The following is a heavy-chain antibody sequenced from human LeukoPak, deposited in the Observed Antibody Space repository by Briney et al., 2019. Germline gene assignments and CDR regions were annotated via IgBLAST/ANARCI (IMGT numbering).Heavy chain of an antibody. Sequence: PGGSLRLSCAASGFTFSSYWMYWVRRVPGKGLVWVSRINTDGTTTNYADSVQGRSTVSRDNAKSTLYLQMNSLRAEDTAVYFCTRDYTGDSCFSGPGYWGQGTQVTVSS. CDR2: INTDGTTT. J-gene: IGHJ4*02. D-gene: IGHD2-15*01. CDR1: GFTFSSYW. V-gene: IGHV3-74*01. CDR3: TRDYTGDSCFSGPGY.